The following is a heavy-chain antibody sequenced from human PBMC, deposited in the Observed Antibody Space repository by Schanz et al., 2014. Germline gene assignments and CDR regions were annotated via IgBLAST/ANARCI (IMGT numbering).Heavy chain of an antibody. V-gene: IGHV3-64*01. CDR1: GFTFSTST. D-gene: IGHD3-16*02. CDR2: ISSKGDMT. J-gene: IGHJ4*02. Sequence: EVHLVESGGGLVQPGGSLRLSCAASGFTFSTSTMHWVRQAPGKGLEYVSSISSKGDMTFYGNSVKGRFTISRDNSKNTLYLQLDSLSAEDTAVYFCARDNRYYLFDYWGQGALVTVSS. CDR3: ARDNRYYLFDY.